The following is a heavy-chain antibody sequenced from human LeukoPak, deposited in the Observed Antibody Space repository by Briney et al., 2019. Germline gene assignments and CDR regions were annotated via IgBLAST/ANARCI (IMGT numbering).Heavy chain of an antibody. CDR3: ARDVYDSSGYYLD. V-gene: IGHV4-59*12. CDR2: IYYSGST. J-gene: IGHJ4*02. D-gene: IGHD3-22*01. Sequence: SETLSLTCTVSGGSISSYYWSWIRQPPGKGLEWIGSIYYSGSTYYNPSLKSRVTISVDTSKNQFSLKLSSVTAADTAMYYCARDVYDSSGYYLDWGQGTLVTVSS. CDR1: GGSISSYY.